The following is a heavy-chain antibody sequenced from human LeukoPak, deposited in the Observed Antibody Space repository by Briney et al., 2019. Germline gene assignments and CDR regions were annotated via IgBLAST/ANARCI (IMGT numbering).Heavy chain of an antibody. V-gene: IGHV1-2*02. J-gene: IGHJ4*02. CDR1: RYTFTAYY. Sequence: ASVKVSCKASRYTFTAYYMHWVRQAPGQGLEWMGWINPNSGGTNYAQKFQGRVTVTRYTSISTAYMELSRLRSDDTAVYYCARDLGIVVVPAAVDYWGQGTLVTVSS. D-gene: IGHD2-2*01. CDR2: INPNSGGT. CDR3: ARDLGIVVVPAAVDY.